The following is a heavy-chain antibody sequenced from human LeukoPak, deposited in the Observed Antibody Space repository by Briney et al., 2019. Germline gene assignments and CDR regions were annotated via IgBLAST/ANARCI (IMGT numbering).Heavy chain of an antibody. CDR2: MYDNEKT. V-gene: IGHV4-59*11. D-gene: IGHD5-18*01. CDR3: ATIKRGSIYGYFDF. J-gene: IGHJ4*02. CDR1: GVSITSHY. Sequence: SETLSLTCTVSGVSITSHYWSWIRQPPGKGLEWIGYMYDNEKTKDNLSFKSRSTLSADTSKNQFSLRLSSVTAEDTAVYYCATIKRGSIYGYFDFWGQGILVTVSS.